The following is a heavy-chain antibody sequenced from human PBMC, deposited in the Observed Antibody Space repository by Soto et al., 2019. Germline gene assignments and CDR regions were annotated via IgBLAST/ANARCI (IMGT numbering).Heavy chain of an antibody. Sequence: GGSLRLSCAASGFTFSIYAMSWVRQAPGKGLEWVSTIGGSGGGASYADIVRGRFTISRDNSQNTLYLQMNSLRAEDTAVYYCAKDAPGSGWLSDYWGQGTLVTVPQ. V-gene: IGHV3-23*01. CDR2: IGGSGGGA. J-gene: IGHJ4*02. CDR1: GFTFSIYA. CDR3: AKDAPGSGWLSDY. D-gene: IGHD3-22*01.